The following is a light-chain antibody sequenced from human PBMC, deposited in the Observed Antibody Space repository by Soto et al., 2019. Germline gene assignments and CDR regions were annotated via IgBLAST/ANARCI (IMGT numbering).Light chain of an antibody. Sequence: QCALNQPASVSGAAGQAITISCTGTSSDVGGYNYVSWYQHHPGKAPKRMIHDVSNRPSGVSNRFSGSKSGNTASLTISGLQAEDEADYYCSSYIPNNSTYVFGTGTKVTVL. CDR1: SSDVGGYNY. V-gene: IGLV2-14*03. J-gene: IGLJ1*01. CDR3: SSYIPNNSTYV. CDR2: DVS.